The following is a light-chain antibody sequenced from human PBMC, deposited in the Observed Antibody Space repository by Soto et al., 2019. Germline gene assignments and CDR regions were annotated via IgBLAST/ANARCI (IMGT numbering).Light chain of an antibody. CDR3: QQYGSSPPT. CDR2: GAS. J-gene: IGKJ1*01. Sequence: EIVLTQSPGTLSLSPGERATLSCRASQSVSSNYLTWYQQKPGQAPRLLIYGASSRATGIPDRFSGSGSGTDFTLTISRLEPEDFAVYYCQQYGSSPPTFGQGTKVDIK. V-gene: IGKV3-20*01. CDR1: QSVSSNY.